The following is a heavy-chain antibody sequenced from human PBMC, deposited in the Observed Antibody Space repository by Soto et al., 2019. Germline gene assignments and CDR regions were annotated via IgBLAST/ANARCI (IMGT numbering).Heavy chain of an antibody. CDR1: GGSISSGGYS. CDR2: IYHSGST. J-gene: IGHJ5*02. V-gene: IGHV4-30-2*01. Sequence: SETLSLTCAVSGGSISSGGYSWSWIRQPPGKGLEWIGYIYHSGSTYYNPSLKSRVTISVDRSKNQFSLKLSSVTAADTAVYYCARDRRGGAAGGWFDPWGQGTLVTVSS. CDR3: ARDRRGGAAGGWFDP. D-gene: IGHD6-13*01.